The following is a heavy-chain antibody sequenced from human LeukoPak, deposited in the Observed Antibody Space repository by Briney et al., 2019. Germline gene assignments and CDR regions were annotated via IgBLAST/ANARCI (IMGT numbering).Heavy chain of an antibody. CDR1: EFTVSSTY. Sequence: GGSLRLSCAVSEFTVSSTYMSWVRQAPGKGLEWVSLMYSFGNTYYADSVKGRFTISRDNSKNTLYLQMNSLKAEDTAVYFCAKSDDNSNFHLTGYLDYWGQGTLVSVSS. D-gene: IGHD3-22*01. V-gene: IGHV3-53*01. CDR2: MYSFGNT. CDR3: AKSDDNSNFHLTGYLDY. J-gene: IGHJ4*02.